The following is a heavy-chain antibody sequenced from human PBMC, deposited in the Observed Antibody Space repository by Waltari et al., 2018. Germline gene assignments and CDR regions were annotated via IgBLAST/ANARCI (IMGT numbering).Heavy chain of an antibody. CDR3: AKGYCRFGSCPPFYYYFGMDV. D-gene: IGHD2-15*01. CDR1: DSTFNTYA. CDR2: LSAGGGSV. J-gene: IGHJ6*02. V-gene: IGHV3-23*04. Sequence: VQLVESGGEVAQPGGSLTLSCAASDSTFNTYAVTWVRQAPVRGLEWVAALSAGGGSVYYSDSVKCRFAISRDDSKNTAYLHISSLRVEDTAVYYCAKGYCRFGSCPPFYYYFGMDVWGQGTTVTVSS.